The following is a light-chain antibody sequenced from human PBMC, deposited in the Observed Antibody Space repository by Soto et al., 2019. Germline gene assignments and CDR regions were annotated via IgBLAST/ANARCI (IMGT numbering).Light chain of an antibody. CDR3: QQYNNWPLYT. V-gene: IGKV3-15*01. J-gene: IGKJ2*01. CDR2: GAS. CDR1: QSVSSN. Sequence: EIVMTQSPATLSVSPGERATLSCRASQSVSSNLAWYQQKPGQAPRLLIYGASTRGTGIPARFSGSGSGTEFTLTVSSLQSEDFAVYYCQQYNNWPLYTFGQGTMLEIK.